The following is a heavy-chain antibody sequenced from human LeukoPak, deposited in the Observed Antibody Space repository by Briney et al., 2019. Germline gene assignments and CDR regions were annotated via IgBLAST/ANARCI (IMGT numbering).Heavy chain of an antibody. D-gene: IGHD7-27*01. CDR3: AREGWSWGFDYYYYMDV. CDR2: ISSSSSTI. J-gene: IGHJ6*03. Sequence: PGGSLRLSCAASGFTFSSYSMNWVRQAPGKGLEWVSYISSSSSTIYYADSVKGRFTISRDNAKNSLYLQMNSLRAEDTAVYYCAREGWSWGFDYYYYMDVWGKGTTVTVSS. CDR1: GFTFSSYS. V-gene: IGHV3-48*01.